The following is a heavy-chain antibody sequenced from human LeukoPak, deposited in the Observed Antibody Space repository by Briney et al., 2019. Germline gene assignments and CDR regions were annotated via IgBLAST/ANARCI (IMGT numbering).Heavy chain of an antibody. CDR3: ARRPDSWSGSDAFDI. J-gene: IGHJ3*02. CDR2: INHSGST. V-gene: IGHV4-34*01. D-gene: IGHD3-3*01. Sequence: SETLSLTCAVYGGSFSGYYWSWIRQPPGKGLEWIGEINHSGSTNYNPSLKSRVTISVDTSKNQFSLKLSSVTAADTAVYYCARRPDSWSGSDAFDIWGQGTMVTVSS. CDR1: GGSFSGYY.